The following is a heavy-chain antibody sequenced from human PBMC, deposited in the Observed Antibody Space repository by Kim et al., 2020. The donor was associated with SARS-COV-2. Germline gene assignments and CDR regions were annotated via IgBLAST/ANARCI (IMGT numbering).Heavy chain of an antibody. V-gene: IGHV3-33*06. J-gene: IGHJ4*02. D-gene: IGHD3-9*01. CDR2: IWYDGSNK. CDR1: GFTFSSYG. Sequence: GGSLRLSCAASGFTFSSYGMHWVRQAPGKGLEWVAVIWYDGSNKYYADSVKGRFTISRDNSKNTLYLQMNSLRAEDTAVYYCAKGPEGGYDILTGYQQLWYIDYWGQGTLVTVSS. CDR3: AKGPEGGYDILTGYQQLWYIDY.